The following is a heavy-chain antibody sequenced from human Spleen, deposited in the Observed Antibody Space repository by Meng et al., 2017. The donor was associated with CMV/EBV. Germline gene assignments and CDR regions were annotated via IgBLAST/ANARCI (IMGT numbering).Heavy chain of an antibody. CDR1: GFTFSSYA. CDR2: ISSNGGST. Sequence: GESLKISCAASGFTFSSYAMHWVRQAPGKGLEYVSAISSNGGSTYYADSVKGRFTISRDNSKNTLYLQMGSLRAEDKAVYYCARTGALGDKVGYYYYYYGMDVWGQGTTVTVSS. D-gene: IGHD3-16*01. CDR3: ARTGALGDKVGYYYYYYGMDV. J-gene: IGHJ6*02. V-gene: IGHV3-64*02.